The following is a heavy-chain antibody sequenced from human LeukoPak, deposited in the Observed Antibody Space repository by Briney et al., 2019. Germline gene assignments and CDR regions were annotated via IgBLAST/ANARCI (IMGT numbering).Heavy chain of an antibody. Sequence: GGSLRLSCAASGNYWMHWVRQAPGKGLVWVSHINSDGSWTSYADSVKGRFTISKDNAKNTVYLQMNNLRAEDTAVYYCVSFYETYWGRGTLVTVSS. CDR2: INSDGSWT. D-gene: IGHD2-2*01. J-gene: IGHJ4*02. V-gene: IGHV3-74*01. CDR1: GNYW. CDR3: VSFYETY.